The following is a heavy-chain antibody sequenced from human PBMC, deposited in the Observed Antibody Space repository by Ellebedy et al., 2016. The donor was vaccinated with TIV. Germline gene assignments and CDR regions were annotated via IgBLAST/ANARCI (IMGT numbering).Heavy chain of an antibody. D-gene: IGHD2-15*01. CDR2: ISSSSSTI. V-gene: IGHV3-48*01. CDR1: GFTFSSYS. J-gene: IGHJ4*02. CDR3: ARGRGGSTGSDYFDY. Sequence: GESLKISCAASGFTFSSYSMNWVRQAPGKGLEWVSYISSSSSTIYYADSVKGRFTISRDNSKNTLYLQMNSLRGDDTAVYYCARGRGGSTGSDYFDYWGQGTLVTVSS.